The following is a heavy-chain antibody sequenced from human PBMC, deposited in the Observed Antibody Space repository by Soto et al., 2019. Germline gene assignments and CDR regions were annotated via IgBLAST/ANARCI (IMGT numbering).Heavy chain of an antibody. CDR1: GYSIRSGYY. CDR2: IYQGGAT. CDR3: ARDGGSYRYYYDSSGYISFDH. D-gene: IGHD3-22*01. Sequence: PSETLSLTCVVSGYSIRSGYYWGWIRQPPGKGLEWIGSIYQGGATYHNPSLKSRVTISIDTSKNQFSLKLSSVTAADTAVYFCARDGGSYRYYYDSSGYISFDHWGQGTLVTVS. V-gene: IGHV4-38-2*01. J-gene: IGHJ4*02.